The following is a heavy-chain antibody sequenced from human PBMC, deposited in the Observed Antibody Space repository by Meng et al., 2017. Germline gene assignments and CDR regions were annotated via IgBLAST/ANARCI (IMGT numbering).Heavy chain of an antibody. CDR2: INHSGST. V-gene: IGHV4-34*01. Sequence: QVQLPQRGGGLLKPSETLSLTCAVYGGSFSGYYWSWIRQPPGKGLEWIGEINHSGSTNYNPSLKSRVTISVDTSKNQFSLKLSSVTAADTAVYYCARGRLRAYGSGSPEDYWGQGTLVTVSS. J-gene: IGHJ4*02. CDR1: GGSFSGYY. CDR3: ARGRLRAYGSGSPEDY. D-gene: IGHD3-10*01.